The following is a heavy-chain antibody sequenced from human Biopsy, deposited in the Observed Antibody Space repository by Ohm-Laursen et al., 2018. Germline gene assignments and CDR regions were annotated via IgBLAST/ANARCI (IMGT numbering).Heavy chain of an antibody. CDR3: ARVGSGWAPFDK. D-gene: IGHD6-19*01. J-gene: IGHJ4*02. CDR2: IFKDGNI. Sequence: SETLSLTWAVSGYSISSDYRWGWIRQAPGKTLEWLGNIFKDGNIHYNPSLRSRLIISIDTSKNQFSLMMTSVSGADTAVYFCARVGSGWAPFDKWGPGTLVTVSS. V-gene: IGHV4-38-2*01. CDR1: GYSISSDYR.